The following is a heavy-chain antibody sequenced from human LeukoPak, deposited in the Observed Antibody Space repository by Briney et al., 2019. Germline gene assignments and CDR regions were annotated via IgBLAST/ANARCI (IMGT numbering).Heavy chain of an antibody. CDR2: IWYDGSKK. V-gene: IGHV3-33*06. Sequence: GRSLRLSCVVSGFTFSAYGMHWVRQAPGKGLEWVAVIWYDGSKKYYADSVKGRFTISRDDPKNTLYLQMNSLRAEDTAVYYCAKEGPWLQFGRYLDYWGQGTLVTVSS. J-gene: IGHJ4*02. D-gene: IGHD5-24*01. CDR1: GFTFSAYG. CDR3: AKEGPWLQFGRYLDY.